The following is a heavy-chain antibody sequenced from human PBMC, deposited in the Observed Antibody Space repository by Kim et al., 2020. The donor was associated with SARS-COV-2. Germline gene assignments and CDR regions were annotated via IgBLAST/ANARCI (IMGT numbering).Heavy chain of an antibody. V-gene: IGHV3-30*01. J-gene: IGHJ4*02. CDR3: TRGRGYDYVWGSYATDY. Sequence: VKGRFTISRDNSDNTLYLQMNSLRAEDTALYYCTRGRGYDYVWGSYATDYWGQGTLVTVSS. D-gene: IGHD3-16*01.